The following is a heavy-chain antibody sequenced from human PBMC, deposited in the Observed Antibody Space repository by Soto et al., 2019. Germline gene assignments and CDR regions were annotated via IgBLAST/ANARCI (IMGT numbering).Heavy chain of an antibody. V-gene: IGHV1-69*13. CDR1: GGTFSSYA. Sequence: SVKVSCKASGGTFSSYAISWVRQAPGQGLEWMGGIIPIFGTANYAQKFQGRVTITADESTSTAYMELSSLRSEDTAVYYCARAGTSYYDILTGYYSVWGQGTTVTVSS. D-gene: IGHD3-9*01. CDR3: ARAGTSYYDILTGYYSV. CDR2: IIPIFGTA. J-gene: IGHJ6*02.